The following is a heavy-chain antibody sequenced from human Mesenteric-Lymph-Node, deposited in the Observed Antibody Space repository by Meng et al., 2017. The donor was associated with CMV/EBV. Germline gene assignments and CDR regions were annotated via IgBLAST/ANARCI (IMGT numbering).Heavy chain of an antibody. CDR2: ISGTSDYI. D-gene: IGHD3-10*01. CDR1: GFTFSAYT. J-gene: IGHJ5*02. CDR3: AREVIGANWFDP. V-gene: IGHV3-21*01. Sequence: GESLKISCAASGFTFSAYTINWVRQIPGKGLEWVSSISGTSDYIYSADSVRGRFAISRDNAKNSVYLQMNRLRVEDTGIYYCAREVIGANWFDPWGQGTLVTVSS.